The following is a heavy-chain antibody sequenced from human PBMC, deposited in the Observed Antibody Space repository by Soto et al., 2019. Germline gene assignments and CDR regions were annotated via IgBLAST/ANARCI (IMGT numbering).Heavy chain of an antibody. Sequence: EVQLVESGGGLVKPGGSLRLSCAASGFTFSSYSMNWVRQAPGKGLEWVSSISSSSSYIYYADSVKGRFTISRDNAKNSLNLQMNSLRAEDTAVYYCARREELWSLYYYYGMDVWGQGTTVTVSS. CDR2: ISSSSSYI. CDR1: GFTFSSYS. V-gene: IGHV3-21*01. J-gene: IGHJ6*02. D-gene: IGHD3-16*01. CDR3: ARREELWSLYYYYGMDV.